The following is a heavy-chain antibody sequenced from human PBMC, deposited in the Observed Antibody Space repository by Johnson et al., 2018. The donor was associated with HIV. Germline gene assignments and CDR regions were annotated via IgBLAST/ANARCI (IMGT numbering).Heavy chain of an antibody. J-gene: IGHJ3*02. Sequence: QVQLVESGGGLVQPGRSLRLSCAASGFTFSSYAMHWVRQAPGKGLEWVAVISYDGSNKYYADSVKGRFTISRDNSKNTLYLQMNSLRAEDTAVYYCARDRSKDNWSPNDAFDICCQGTLVTVSS. V-gene: IGHV3-30-3*01. CDR1: GFTFSSYA. CDR2: ISYDGSNK. D-gene: IGHD1-1*01. CDR3: ARDRSKDNWSPNDAFDI.